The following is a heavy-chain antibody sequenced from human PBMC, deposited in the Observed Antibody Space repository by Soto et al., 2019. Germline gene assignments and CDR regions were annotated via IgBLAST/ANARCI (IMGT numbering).Heavy chain of an antibody. V-gene: IGHV3-48*02. D-gene: IGHD6-13*01. CDR2: ISSSSSTT. Sequence: EVQLVESGGGLVQPGGSLRLSCAASGFTFSSYSMNWVRQAPGKGLEWVSYISSSSSTTYYADSVKGRCTISRDNAKNSLYLQRNSLRDEDTAVYYCARDSPDSSSWYDLNWFDPWGQGTLVTVSS. J-gene: IGHJ5*02. CDR1: GFTFSSYS. CDR3: ARDSPDSSSWYDLNWFDP.